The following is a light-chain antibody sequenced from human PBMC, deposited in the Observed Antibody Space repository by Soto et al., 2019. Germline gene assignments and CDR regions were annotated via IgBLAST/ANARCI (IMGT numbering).Light chain of an antibody. V-gene: IGLV1-47*01. Sequence: QAVLTQPPSASATPGQRVTISCSGSSSNIGSNYVYWYQQFPGTAPKLLIYRNNQRPSGVPDRFSGSKSGTSASLAISGLRSEDEADYYCAAWDDSLSAWVFGGGTKLTGL. CDR2: RNN. CDR1: SSNIGSNY. J-gene: IGLJ3*02. CDR3: AAWDDSLSAWV.